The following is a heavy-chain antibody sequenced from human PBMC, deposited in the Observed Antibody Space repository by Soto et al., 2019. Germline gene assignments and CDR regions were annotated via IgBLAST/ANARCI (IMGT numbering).Heavy chain of an antibody. CDR3: AGSQPEYCSCGSSYLYYYDYMDV. V-gene: IGHV1-8*01. J-gene: IGHJ6*03. CDR2: MNRNSGNT. Sequence: QVQLVQSGAEVKKPGASVKVSCKASGYTFTSYDINWVRQATGQGLQWMGWMNRNSGNTAYAQKFQGRVSMTRNTSISGGFMDVGSLRSEDTAVYYCAGSQPEYCSCGSSYLYYYDYMDVCGEGATVTVSS. CDR1: GYTFTSYD. D-gene: IGHD2-15*01.